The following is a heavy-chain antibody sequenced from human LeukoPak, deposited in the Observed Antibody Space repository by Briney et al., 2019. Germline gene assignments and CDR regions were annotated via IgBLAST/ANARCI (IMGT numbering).Heavy chain of an antibody. CDR3: ASEDSSGWYLAY. D-gene: IGHD6-19*01. CDR2: INSNSGGT. J-gene: IGHJ4*02. CDR1: GYTFTGYY. Sequence: ASVKVSCKASGYTFTGYYMHWVRQAPGQGLEWMGWINSNSGGTNYAQKFQGRVTMTRDTSISTAYMELSRLRSDDTAVYYCASEDSSGWYLAYWGQGTLVTVSS. V-gene: IGHV1-2*02.